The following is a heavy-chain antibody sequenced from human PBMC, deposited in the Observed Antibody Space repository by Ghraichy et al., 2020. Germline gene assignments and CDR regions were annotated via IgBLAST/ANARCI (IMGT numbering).Heavy chain of an antibody. V-gene: IGHV3-7*04. J-gene: IGHJ4*02. CDR1: GFTFTSYY. D-gene: IGHD5-18*01. Sequence: GGSLRLSCAASGFTFTSYYMTWVRQVPGKGLEWVANIKYDSSEKYYEDSVKGRFTTSRDNAKNSLYLQMNSLRPDDTAVYYCARGGYNYGSNPIDYWGQGTLVTVSS. CDR2: IKYDSSEK. CDR3: ARGGYNYGSNPIDY.